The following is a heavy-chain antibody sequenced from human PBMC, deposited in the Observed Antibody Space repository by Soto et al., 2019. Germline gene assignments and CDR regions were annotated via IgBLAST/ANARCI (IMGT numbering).Heavy chain of an antibody. J-gene: IGHJ4*02. CDR3: ARGGVSTRTFDY. CDR2: IYPSDSDT. CDR1: GYNFAGYW. V-gene: IGHV5-51*01. Sequence: LKISCKGSGYNFAGYWIAWVRQMPGKGLELMGIIYPSDSDTRYRPSFQGQVTISADKSISSAYLQWSSLRASDTAVYYCARGGVSTRTFDYWGQGTPVTVSS. D-gene: IGHD3-3*01.